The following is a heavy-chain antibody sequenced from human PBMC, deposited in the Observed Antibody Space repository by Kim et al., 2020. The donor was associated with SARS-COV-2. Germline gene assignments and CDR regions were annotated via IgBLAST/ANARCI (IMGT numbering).Heavy chain of an antibody. D-gene: IGHD6-13*01. CDR2: IYYTDST. CDR1: GGSISSRDYY. V-gene: IGHV4-39*01. Sequence: SETLSLTCSVSGGSISSRDYYWAWIRQPPGKGLEWIGSIYYTDSTYYNPSLKSRVTMSVDTSKNQFSLNLKSMTAADTAVYYCARRHYLQQTDLWGQGTL. CDR3: ARRHYLQQTDL. J-gene: IGHJ4*02.